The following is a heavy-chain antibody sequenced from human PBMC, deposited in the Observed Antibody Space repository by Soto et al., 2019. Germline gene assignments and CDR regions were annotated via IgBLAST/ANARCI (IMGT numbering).Heavy chain of an antibody. V-gene: IGHV2-5*02. CDR1: GFSLSTSGVG. Sequence: SGPTLVNPTQTLTLTCTFSGFSLSTSGVGVGWNRQPPGKALEWLALIYWDDDKRYSPSLKSRLTITKDTSKNQVVLTKTNKDPVDTATYYCAHRTYYYDSSGYYRNWFDPWGQGTLVTVSS. D-gene: IGHD3-22*01. CDR3: AHRTYYYDSSGYYRNWFDP. CDR2: IYWDDDK. J-gene: IGHJ5*02.